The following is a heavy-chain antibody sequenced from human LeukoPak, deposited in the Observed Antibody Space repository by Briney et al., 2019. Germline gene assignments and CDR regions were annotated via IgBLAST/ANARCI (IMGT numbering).Heavy chain of an antibody. V-gene: IGHV3-48*02. CDR3: ARDDYGDYVLSY. Sequence: GGSLRLSCSASGFTFSSYSMNWVRQAPGKGLEWVSYISSGSNTIYYADSVKGRFTISRDSAKNSLYLQMNSLRDEDTAVYYCARDDYGDYVLSYWGQGTLVTVSS. J-gene: IGHJ4*02. D-gene: IGHD4-17*01. CDR2: ISSGSNTI. CDR1: GFTFSSYS.